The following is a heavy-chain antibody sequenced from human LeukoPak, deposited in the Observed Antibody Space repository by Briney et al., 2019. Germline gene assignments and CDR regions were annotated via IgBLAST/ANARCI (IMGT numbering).Heavy chain of an antibody. CDR1: SGSLSSPPYY. CDR3: ARGPGSATKEAFDI. CDR2: IYSSGIF. J-gene: IGHJ3*02. V-gene: IGHV4-61*02. D-gene: IGHD2-8*01. Sequence: SQTLSLTCTVSSGSLSSPPYYWSWLRQPAGTEVEWIGRIYSSGIFDYNPSLKSRVTLSIDTSKNSFSLRLSSVTATDTAVCYCARGPGSATKEAFDIWGQGTMVTVSS.